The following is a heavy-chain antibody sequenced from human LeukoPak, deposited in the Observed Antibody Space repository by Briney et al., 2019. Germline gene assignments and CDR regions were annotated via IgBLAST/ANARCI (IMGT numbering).Heavy chain of an antibody. CDR1: GGSFSGYY. D-gene: IGHD6-19*01. V-gene: IGHV4-34*01. CDR3: ARGLGSSGWYDQDY. Sequence: SETLSLTCAVYGGSFSGYYWSWIRQPPGKGLEWIGEINHSGSTNYNPSLKSRVTISVDTSKNQFSLKLSSVTAADTAVYYCARGLGSSGWYDQDYWGQGTLVTVSP. CDR2: INHSGST. J-gene: IGHJ4*02.